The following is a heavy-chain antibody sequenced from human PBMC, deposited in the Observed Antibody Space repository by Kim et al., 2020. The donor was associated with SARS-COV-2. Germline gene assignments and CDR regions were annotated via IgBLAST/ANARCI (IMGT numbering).Heavy chain of an antibody. CDR2: T. D-gene: IGHD1-26*01. V-gene: IGHV4-34*01. CDR3: ARGREGATFDY. J-gene: IGHJ4*02. Sequence: TNYTPSLKSRGTISVDTSKNQFSLKLSSVTAADTAVYYCARGREGATFDYWGQGTLVTVSS.